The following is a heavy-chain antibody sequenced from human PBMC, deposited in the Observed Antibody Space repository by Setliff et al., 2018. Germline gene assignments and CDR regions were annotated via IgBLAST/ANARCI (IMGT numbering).Heavy chain of an antibody. Sequence: SETLSLTCTVSGGSIXXVGCYWGWSRQPPGKGLEWVGSIYYSGSTYYNPSLKSRVTISVDTPKNQFSLKLSSVTAADTAVYYCARVSMYSSSWYYYYYGMDVWGQGTTVTVSS. J-gene: IGHJ6*02. CDR2: IYYSGST. CDR3: ARVSMYSSSWYYYYYGMDV. V-gene: IGHV4-39*07. CDR1: GGSIXXVGCY. D-gene: IGHD6-13*01.